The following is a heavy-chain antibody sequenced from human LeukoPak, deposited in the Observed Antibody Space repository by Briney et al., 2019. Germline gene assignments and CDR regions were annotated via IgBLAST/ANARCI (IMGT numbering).Heavy chain of an antibody. Sequence: GGSLRPSXAASGFTFSSYGMHWVRQAPGKGLEWVAFIRYDGSNKYYADSVKGRFTISRDNSKNTLYLQMNSLRAEDTAVYYCAKDRVATSHFDYWGQGTLVTVSS. D-gene: IGHD5-24*01. V-gene: IGHV3-30*02. CDR3: AKDRVATSHFDY. J-gene: IGHJ4*02. CDR1: GFTFSSYG. CDR2: IRYDGSNK.